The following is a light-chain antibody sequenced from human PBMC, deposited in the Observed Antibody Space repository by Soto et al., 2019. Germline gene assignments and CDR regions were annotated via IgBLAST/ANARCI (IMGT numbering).Light chain of an antibody. Sequence: QSALTQPRSVSGSPGQSVTISCTGTSSDVGGYNYVSWYQQHLGKAPKLMIYDVNKRPSGVPDRFSGSKSGSTASLTISGLQAEDEVDYYCCSYAGSHSWVFGGGTKLTVL. CDR3: CSYAGSHSWV. CDR2: DVN. CDR1: SSDVGGYNY. V-gene: IGLV2-11*01. J-gene: IGLJ3*02.